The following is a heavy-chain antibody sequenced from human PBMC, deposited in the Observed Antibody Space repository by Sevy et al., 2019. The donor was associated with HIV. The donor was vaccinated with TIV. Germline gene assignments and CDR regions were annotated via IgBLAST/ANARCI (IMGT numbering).Heavy chain of an antibody. CDR2: IKTKTDGETT. V-gene: IGHV3-15*01. Sequence: GGSLRLSCAASGFTFNKAWMSWVRQTPGRGLEWVGHIKTKTDGETTDYAAPVKGSFTIWRDVSRNMLYLQMNNLKTEDSAVYYCTTSSIMITFGGVIWGQGTMVTVSS. D-gene: IGHD3-16*01. CDR3: TTSSIMITFGGVI. CDR1: GFTFNKAW. J-gene: IGHJ3*02.